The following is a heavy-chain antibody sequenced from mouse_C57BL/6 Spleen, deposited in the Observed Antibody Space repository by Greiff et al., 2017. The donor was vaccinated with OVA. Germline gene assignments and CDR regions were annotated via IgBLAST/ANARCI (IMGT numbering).Heavy chain of an antibody. V-gene: IGHV5-6*01. CDR1: GFTFSSYG. Sequence: EVHLVESGGDLVKPGGSLKLSCAASGFTFSSYGMSWVRQTPDKRLEWVATISSGGSYTYYPDSVKGRFTISRDNAKNTLYLQMSSLKSEDTAMYSCARMAGYCFDYWGQGTTLTVSS. CDR3: ARMAGYCFDY. CDR2: ISSGGSYT. D-gene: IGHD2-2*01. J-gene: IGHJ2*01.